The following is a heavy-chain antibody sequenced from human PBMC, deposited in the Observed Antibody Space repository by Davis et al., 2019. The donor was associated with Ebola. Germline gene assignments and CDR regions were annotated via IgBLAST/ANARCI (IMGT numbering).Heavy chain of an antibody. Sequence: SETLSLTCTVSGGSISSYYWSWIRQPPGKGLEWFGYIYYSGSTNYNPSLKSRVTISVDTSKNQFSLKLSSVTAADTAVYYCAATIVGVDYWGQGTLVTVSS. D-gene: IGHD1-26*01. J-gene: IGHJ4*02. CDR1: GGSISSYY. V-gene: IGHV4-59*08. CDR2: IYYSGST. CDR3: AATIVGVDY.